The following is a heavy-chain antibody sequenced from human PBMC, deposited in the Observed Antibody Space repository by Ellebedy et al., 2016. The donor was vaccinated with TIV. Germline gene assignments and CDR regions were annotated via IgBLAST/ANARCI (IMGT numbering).Heavy chain of an antibody. CDR1: GFIFRNNN. J-gene: IGHJ4*02. CDR2: MTGITGVT. CDR3: AREPPKFFYDSSGYQ. V-gene: IGHV3-48*04. D-gene: IGHD3-22*01. Sequence: PGGSLRLSCTASGFIFRNNNMYWVRQAPGKGLEYVSSMTGITGVTNYADSVRGRFTISRDNAKNSVYLQMDSLRVEDKATYFCAREPPKFFYDSSGYQWGQGALVTVSS.